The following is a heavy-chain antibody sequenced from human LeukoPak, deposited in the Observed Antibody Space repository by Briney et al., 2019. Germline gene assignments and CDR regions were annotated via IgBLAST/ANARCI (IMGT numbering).Heavy chain of an antibody. V-gene: IGHV4-59*12. J-gene: IGHJ6*03. CDR3: ARDEYQLLSGVYYYYYMDV. CDR1: GGSISSYY. D-gene: IGHD2-2*01. Sequence: ASETLSLTCTVSGGSISSYYWSWIRQPPGKGLEWIGYIYYSGSTNYNPSLKSRVTISVDTSKNQFSLKLSSVTAADTAVYYCARDEYQLLSGVYYYYYMDVWGKGTTVTVSS. CDR2: IYYSGST.